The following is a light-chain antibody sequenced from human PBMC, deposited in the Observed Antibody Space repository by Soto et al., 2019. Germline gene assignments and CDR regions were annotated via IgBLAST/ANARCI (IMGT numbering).Light chain of an antibody. CDR1: QSLTNNY. CDR3: QQYGTSPPDT. CDR2: GAS. J-gene: IGKJ5*01. Sequence: EIVLTQSPGSLSLSPGERASLSCRASQSLTNNYLAWYQQKPGQAPRLLIHGASSRAAGIPDRFSGSGSGTDFTLTISRLEPEDVAVYYCQQYGTSPPDTFGQGTRLEI. V-gene: IGKV3-20*01.